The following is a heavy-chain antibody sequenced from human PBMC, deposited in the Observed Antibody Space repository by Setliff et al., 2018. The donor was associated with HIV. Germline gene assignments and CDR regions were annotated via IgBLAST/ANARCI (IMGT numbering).Heavy chain of an antibody. V-gene: IGHV1-69*05. CDR3: ARNPEMAALNYFYYYMDV. J-gene: IGHJ6*03. Sequence: SVKVSCKASGGTFSSYAISWVRQAPGQGLEWMGGIIPIFGTANYAQKLQGRVTITTDKSTSTAYMELSSLRSEDTAVYYCARNPEMAALNYFYYYMDVWGKGTTVTVSS. D-gene: IGHD6-19*01. CDR1: GGTFSSYA. CDR2: IIPIFGTA.